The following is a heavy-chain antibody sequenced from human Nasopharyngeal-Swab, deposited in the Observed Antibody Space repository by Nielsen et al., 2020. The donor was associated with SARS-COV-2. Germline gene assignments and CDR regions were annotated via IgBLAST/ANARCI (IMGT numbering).Heavy chain of an antibody. CDR2: ISSSGSTI. CDR3: ARGVESSGWYLGYYYYYGMDV. D-gene: IGHD6-19*01. J-gene: IGHJ6*02. Sequence: GGSLRLSCAASGFTFSGYEMNWVRQAPGKGLEWVSYISSSGSTIYYADSVKGRFTISRDNAKNSLYLQMNSLRAEDTAVYYCARGVESSGWYLGYYYYYGMDVWGQGTTVTVSS. V-gene: IGHV3-48*03. CDR1: GFTFSGYE.